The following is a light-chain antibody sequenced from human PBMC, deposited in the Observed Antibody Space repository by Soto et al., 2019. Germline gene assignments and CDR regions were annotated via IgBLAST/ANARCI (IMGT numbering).Light chain of an antibody. V-gene: IGLV1-40*01. CDR2: RNT. CDR3: QSYDNSLSGSGV. CDR1: TSNIGAGYN. J-gene: IGLJ1*01. Sequence: QSVLTQPPSVSGAPGQRVIISCTGSTSNIGAGYNVYWYQQLPGTAPKLLIYRNTNRPSGVPDRFSGSKSGTSASLAITGLHAEDEADYYCQSYDNSLSGSGVFGTGTKVTVL.